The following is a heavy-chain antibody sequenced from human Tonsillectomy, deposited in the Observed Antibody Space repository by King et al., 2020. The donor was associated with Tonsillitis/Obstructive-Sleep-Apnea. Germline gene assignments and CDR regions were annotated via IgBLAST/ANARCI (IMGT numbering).Heavy chain of an antibody. Sequence: VQLVESGGGLVKPGGSLRLSCAASGFTFSSYSMNWVRQAPGKGLEWVSSISSSSSYIYYADSVKGRFTISRDNAKNSLYLQMNSLRAEDTAVYYCARDLLPELTGPDYWGQGTLVTVSS. V-gene: IGHV3-21*01. CDR3: ARDLLPELTGPDY. CDR2: ISSSSSYI. J-gene: IGHJ4*02. CDR1: GFTFSSYS. D-gene: IGHD7-27*01.